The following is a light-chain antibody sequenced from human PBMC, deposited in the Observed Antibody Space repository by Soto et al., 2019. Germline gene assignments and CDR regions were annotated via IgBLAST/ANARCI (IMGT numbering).Light chain of an antibody. CDR1: SSNIGNNY. V-gene: IGLV1-51*01. J-gene: IGLJ2*01. CDR2: DNN. CDR3: GTWDSSLSAVV. Sequence: QSVLTQPPSVSAAPGQTVTISCSGSSSNIGNNYVSWYQQLPGTAPKLLIYDNNKRPSGIPDRFSGSKSGTSATLGITGLQTGDEADYYCGTWDSSLSAVVFGGGTKRPS.